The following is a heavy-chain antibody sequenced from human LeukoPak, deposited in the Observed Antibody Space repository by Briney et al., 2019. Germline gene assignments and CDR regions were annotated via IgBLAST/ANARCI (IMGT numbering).Heavy chain of an antibody. CDR3: ATSMGFNWFDP. CDR1: GFTFSSYA. CDR2: ISGSGGST. V-gene: IGHV3-23*01. Sequence: GGSLRLSCAASGFTFSSYAMSWVRQAPGKGLEWVSAISGSGGSTYYADSVKGRFTISRDNSKNTLFLQMNSLRAEDTAVYYCATSMGFNWFDPWGQGTLVTVSS. J-gene: IGHJ5*02.